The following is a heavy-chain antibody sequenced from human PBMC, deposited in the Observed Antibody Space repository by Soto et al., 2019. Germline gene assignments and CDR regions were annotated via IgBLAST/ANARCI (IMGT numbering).Heavy chain of an antibody. Sequence: GPVKVSCKASGYTFTSYGISWVRQAPGQGLEWMGWISAYNGNTNYAQKLQGRVTMTTDTSTSTAYMELRSLRSDDTAVYYCARGDYFIAASGEDDAFDIWGQGTMVTVSS. J-gene: IGHJ3*02. D-gene: IGHD6-13*01. V-gene: IGHV1-18*01. CDR3: ARGDYFIAASGEDDAFDI. CDR2: ISAYNGNT. CDR1: GYTFTSYG.